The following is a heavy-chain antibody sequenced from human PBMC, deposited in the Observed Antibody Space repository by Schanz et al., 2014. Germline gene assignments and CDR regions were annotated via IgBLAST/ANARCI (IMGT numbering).Heavy chain of an antibody. CDR3: AKDGIMVQGVIWERYFDS. D-gene: IGHD3-10*01. CDR2: ATFDGTKK. CDR1: GFNFRNYG. V-gene: IGHV3-30*18. J-gene: IGHJ4*02. Sequence: QVQLVESGGGVVQPGRSLRLSCAASGFNFRNYGMHWVRQAPGKGLEWVAGATFDGTKKYYGDSVKGRFTISRDNAKNSLYLQMNSLRAEDTALYYCAKDGIMVQGVIWERYFDSWGQGTLVTVSS.